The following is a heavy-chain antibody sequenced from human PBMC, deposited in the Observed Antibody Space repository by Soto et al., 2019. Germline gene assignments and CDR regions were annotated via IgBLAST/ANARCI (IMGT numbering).Heavy chain of an antibody. CDR3: AKRPRSSSGWYVVTANSAFDY. V-gene: IGHV3-30*18. D-gene: IGHD6-19*01. Sequence: GGSLMLSCAASGFTLRSYGMHWVRQAPGRWLEWVAVISYDGSNKYYADSVKGRFTISRDNSNNTLYLQVNSLRAEDTAVYYCAKRPRSSSGWYVVTANSAFDYWGQGTLPTDSS. CDR2: ISYDGSNK. J-gene: IGHJ4*02. CDR1: GFTLRSYG.